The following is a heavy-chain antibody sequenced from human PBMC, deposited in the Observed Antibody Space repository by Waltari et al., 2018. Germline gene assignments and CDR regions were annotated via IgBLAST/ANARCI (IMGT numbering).Heavy chain of an antibody. CDR3: AKPFYNWDDPLDS. D-gene: IGHD1-20*01. Sequence: EVQLLESGGDFVQPGGSLRLSCAISGFSFGSNAITWVRQAPGTGLEWVAAISVSDDTFYALYVNGRFSISRDTSRNTVYLHMNSLRAEDTAVYYCAKPFYNWDDPLDSWGQGTLVTVSS. V-gene: IGHV3-23*01. CDR1: GFSFGSNA. J-gene: IGHJ4*02. CDR2: ISVSDDT.